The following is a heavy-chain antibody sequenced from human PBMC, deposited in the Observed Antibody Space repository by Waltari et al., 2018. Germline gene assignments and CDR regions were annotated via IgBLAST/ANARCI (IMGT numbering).Heavy chain of an antibody. CDR3: AKDDYGDYGYDY. V-gene: IGHV3-30*18. CDR2: ISNDGRNK. D-gene: IGHD4-17*01. Sequence: QVQLVESGGGVVQPGRSLRLSCSASGFTFSRYDMHWFRQAPGKGLEWVAVISNDGRNKYYADSVKGRFTISRDKSKNTLYLQMNSLRAEDTAVYYCAKDDYGDYGYDYWGQGTLVTVSS. CDR1: GFTFSRYD. J-gene: IGHJ4*02.